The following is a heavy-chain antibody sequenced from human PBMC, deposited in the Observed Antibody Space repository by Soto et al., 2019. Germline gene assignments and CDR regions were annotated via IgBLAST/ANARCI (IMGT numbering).Heavy chain of an antibody. V-gene: IGHV1-2*04. CDR3: ARDRSRTSGFVFDI. Sequence: ASVKVSCKASGYTFTGYYMHWVRQAPGQGLEWMGWINPNSGGTNYAQKFQGWVTMTRDTSISTAYMELSRLRSDDTAVYYCARDRSRTSGFVFDIWGKGTMVTVSS. CDR1: GYTFTGYY. J-gene: IGHJ3*02. CDR2: INPNSGGT. D-gene: IGHD2-2*01.